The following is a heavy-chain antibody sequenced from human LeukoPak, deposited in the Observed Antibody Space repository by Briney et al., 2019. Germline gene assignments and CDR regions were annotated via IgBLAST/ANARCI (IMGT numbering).Heavy chain of an antibody. Sequence: SETLSLTCAVYGGSFSGYYWSWIRQPPGKGLEWIGEINHSGSTNYNPSLKSRVTISVDTSKNQFSLKLSSVTAADTAVYCCASGQLVVYWGQGTLVTVSS. D-gene: IGHD6-6*01. CDR2: INHSGST. CDR3: ASGQLVVY. V-gene: IGHV4-34*01. CDR1: GGSFSGYY. J-gene: IGHJ4*02.